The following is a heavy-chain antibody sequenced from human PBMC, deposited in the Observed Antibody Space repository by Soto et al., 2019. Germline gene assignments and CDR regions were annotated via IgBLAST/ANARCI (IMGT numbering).Heavy chain of an antibody. V-gene: IGHV3-30-3*01. CDR2: ISCYGSNK. D-gene: IGHD1-1*01. CDR1: GSTFSSYA. J-gene: IGHJ4*02. Sequence: LRLSCASSGSTFSSYAMHLVRQAPGKGPEWVAVISCYGSNKYYADSVKCRFTISRDKSKNTLYLQMNSVRAEDTAVYYCAIATCREPRDXRGQSTLVTVSX. CDR3: AIATCREPRDX.